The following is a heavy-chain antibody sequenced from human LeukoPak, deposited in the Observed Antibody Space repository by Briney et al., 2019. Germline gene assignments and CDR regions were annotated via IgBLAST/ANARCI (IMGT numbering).Heavy chain of an antibody. J-gene: IGHJ4*02. D-gene: IGHD3-16*02. CDR3: LRHHDR. CDR2: TQPDGSAQ. V-gene: IGHV3-7*01. Sequence: PGGSLRLSCAASGFSLSRYWMSWVRQAPGKGLEWVASTQPDGSAQYYVDSVRGRFTISRDNAKNSLYLQMNSLRAADTAMYYCLRHHDRWGQGTLVTVSS. CDR1: GFSLSRYW.